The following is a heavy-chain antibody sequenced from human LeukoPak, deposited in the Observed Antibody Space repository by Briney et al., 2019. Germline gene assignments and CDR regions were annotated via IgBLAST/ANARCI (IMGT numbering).Heavy chain of an antibody. V-gene: IGHV4-39*01. CDR3: ARKGSITMINS. Sequence: PSETLSPTCTVSGDSITNRNYFWGWIRQPPGRGLEWIGTFYYSGSTYYNPSLTSRVTISVDTSKNQFSLNLSSVTAADTAVYYCARKGSITMINSWGQGTLVTVSS. CDR2: FYYSGST. CDR1: GDSITNRNYF. J-gene: IGHJ5*02. D-gene: IGHD3-22*01.